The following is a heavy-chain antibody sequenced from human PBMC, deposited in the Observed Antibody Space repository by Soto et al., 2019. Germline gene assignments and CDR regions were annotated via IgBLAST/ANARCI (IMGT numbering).Heavy chain of an antibody. Sequence: KASETLSLTCTVSGGSISSGGYYWSWIRQHPGKGLEWIGYIYYSGSTYYNPSLKSRVTISVDTSKNQFSLKLSSVTAADTAVYYCASSSLPYDILTGYYMAAIDYWGQGTLVTVSS. CDR1: GGSISSGGYY. D-gene: IGHD3-9*01. V-gene: IGHV4-31*03. CDR2: IYYSGST. J-gene: IGHJ4*02. CDR3: ASSSLPYDILTGYYMAAIDY.